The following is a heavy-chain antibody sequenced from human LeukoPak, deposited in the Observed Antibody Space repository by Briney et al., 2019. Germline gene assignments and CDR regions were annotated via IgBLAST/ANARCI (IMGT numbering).Heavy chain of an antibody. D-gene: IGHD2-15*01. CDR1: GGSISSGSYY. CDR2: TYTSGST. J-gene: IGHJ5*02. V-gene: IGHV4-61*02. CDR3: ARGRILYNWFDP. Sequence: SETLSLTCTVSGGSISSGSYYWSWIRQPAGKGLEWIGRTYTSGSTNYNPSLKSRVTISVNTSKNQFSLKLSSVTAADTAVYYCARGRILYNWFDPWGQGTLVTVSS.